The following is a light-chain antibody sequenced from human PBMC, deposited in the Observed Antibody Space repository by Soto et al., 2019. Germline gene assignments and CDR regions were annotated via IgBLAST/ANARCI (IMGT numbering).Light chain of an antibody. CDR1: QNVSTW. CDR2: DVS. Sequence: SPMTESQSKLSASLXDRVXITFXASQNVSTWLAWYQHRAIKSPKLLLFDVSNLEIWVPSRFSGSRSGPEFNLTISSLHAEDFAVCYCQRYKTWLLIRFGHVSKA. J-gene: IGKJ1*01. CDR3: QRYKTWLLIR. V-gene: IGKV1-5*01.